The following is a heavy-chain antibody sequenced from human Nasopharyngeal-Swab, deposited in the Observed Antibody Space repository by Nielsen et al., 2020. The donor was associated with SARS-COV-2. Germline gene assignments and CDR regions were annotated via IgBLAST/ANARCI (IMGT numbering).Heavy chain of an antibody. D-gene: IGHD2-15*01. Sequence: VRQAPGKGLEWVSYISSGSTIYYADSVKGRFTISRDNAKNSLYLQMNSLRAEDTAVYYCARGRRLLDYWGQGTLVTVSS. CDR3: ARGRRLLDY. V-gene: IGHV3-69-1*02. J-gene: IGHJ4*02. CDR2: ISSGSTI.